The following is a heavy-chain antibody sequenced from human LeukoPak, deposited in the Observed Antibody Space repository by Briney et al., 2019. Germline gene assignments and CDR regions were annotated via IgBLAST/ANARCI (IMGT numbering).Heavy chain of an antibody. CDR3: VRVNTYYYDSSPS. D-gene: IGHD3-22*01. Sequence: GGSLRPSCAASGFTFSDYYMSWIRQAPGKGLEWVSYISSSGSTIYYADSVKGRFTISRDNAKNSLYLQMNSLRAEDTAVYYCVRVNTYYYDSSPSWGQGTLVIVSS. CDR1: GFTFSDYY. CDR2: ISSSGSTI. J-gene: IGHJ4*02. V-gene: IGHV3-11*04.